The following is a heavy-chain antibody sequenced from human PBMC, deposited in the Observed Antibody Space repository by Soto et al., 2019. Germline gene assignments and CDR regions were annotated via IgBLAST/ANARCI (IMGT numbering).Heavy chain of an antibody. CDR1: GYTFTSYY. CDR2: INPSGGST. Sequence: ASVKVSCKASGYTFTSYYMHWVRQAPGQGLEWMGIINPSGGSTSYAQKFQGRVTMTRDTSTSTVYMELSSLRSEDTAVYYCASEGCISTSCSINYYYYGMDVWGQGTTVTVSS. J-gene: IGHJ6*02. CDR3: ASEGCISTSCSINYYYYGMDV. D-gene: IGHD2-2*01. V-gene: IGHV1-46*01.